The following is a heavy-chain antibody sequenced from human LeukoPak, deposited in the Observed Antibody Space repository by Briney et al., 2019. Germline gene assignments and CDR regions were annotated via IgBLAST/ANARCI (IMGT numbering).Heavy chain of an antibody. J-gene: IGHJ6*02. CDR3: ARVVVVVAATVSLDYYYGMDV. V-gene: IGHV4-31*03. CDR1: GGSISSGGYY. D-gene: IGHD2-15*01. CDR2: IYYSGST. Sequence: SETLSLTCTVSGGSISSGGYYSSWIRQHPGKGLEWIGYIYYSGSTYYNPSLKSRVTISVDTSKNQFSLKLSSVTAADTAVYYCARVVVVVAATVSLDYYYGMDVWGQGTTVTVSS.